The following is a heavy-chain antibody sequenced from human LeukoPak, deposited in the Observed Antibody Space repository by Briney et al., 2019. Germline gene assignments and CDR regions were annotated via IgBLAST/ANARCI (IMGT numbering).Heavy chain of an antibody. Sequence: GESLKISCKGSGYRFTSYWIGWVRQLPGKGLEWMGIIYPSDSDTRYSPSFQGQVTISADKSISTAYLQWSSLKASDTAMYYCARQSYCGGDCYTNWFDPWGQGTLVTVSS. CDR2: IYPSDSDT. J-gene: IGHJ5*02. D-gene: IGHD2-21*02. CDR1: GYRFTSYW. V-gene: IGHV5-51*01. CDR3: ARQSYCGGDCYTNWFDP.